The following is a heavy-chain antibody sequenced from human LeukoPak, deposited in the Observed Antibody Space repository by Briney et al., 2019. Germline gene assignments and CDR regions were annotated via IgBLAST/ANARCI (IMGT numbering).Heavy chain of an antibody. D-gene: IGHD6-13*01. CDR2: ISYSGGTI. CDR3: ARLGIITAAGSNDY. CDR1: EFTFSDYY. V-gene: IGHV3-11*01. J-gene: IGHJ4*02. Sequence: PGGSLRLSCAASEFTFSDYYMSWIRQAPGKGLEWVSYISYSGGTIYYADSVKGRFTVSRDNAKNSLYLQMNSLRAEDTAVYYCARLGIITAAGSNDYWGQGTLVTVSS.